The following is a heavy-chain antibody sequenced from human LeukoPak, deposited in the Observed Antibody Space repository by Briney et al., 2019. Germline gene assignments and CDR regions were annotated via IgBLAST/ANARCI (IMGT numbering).Heavy chain of an antibody. CDR3: AKEDDYGDYSRGMDV. Sequence: PGGSLRLSCAASGFTFSSYGMHWVRQAPGKGLEWVAVISYDGSNKYYADSVKGRFTISRDNSKNTLYLQMNSLRAEDTAVYYCAKEDDYGDYSRGMDVWGQGTTVTVSS. V-gene: IGHV3-30*18. D-gene: IGHD4-17*01. J-gene: IGHJ6*02. CDR1: GFTFSSYG. CDR2: ISYDGSNK.